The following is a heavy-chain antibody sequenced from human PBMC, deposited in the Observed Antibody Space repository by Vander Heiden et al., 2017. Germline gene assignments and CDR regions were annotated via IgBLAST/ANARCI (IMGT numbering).Heavy chain of an antibody. CDR2: IRGSGGST. V-gene: IGHV3-23*01. CDR3: AKDKCTGGSCYQYRY. Sequence: EVQLLVSGGGLVQPGGSLRLSCAASGSSFSHYAMRRFRQASVKGREWVSGIRGSGGSTYYADSVKGRFTISRDNSKNTVYLQTNSLRAEDTAIYYCAKDKCTGGSCYQYRYWGQGTLVTVSS. D-gene: IGHD2-15*01. CDR1: GSSFSHYA. J-gene: IGHJ4*02.